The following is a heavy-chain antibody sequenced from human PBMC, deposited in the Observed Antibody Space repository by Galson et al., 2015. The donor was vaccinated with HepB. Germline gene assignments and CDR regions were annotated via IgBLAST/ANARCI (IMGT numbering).Heavy chain of an antibody. CDR1: RFTFSSYA. Sequence: SLRLSCAASRFTFSSYAMTWVHQVPGKGLEWVSTIGGSGRNRYYSESVKGRFTISRDNSKNTLYLQMNSPRAEDTATYYCAKGRQSLTSCLDYWGQGILVTVSS. J-gene: IGHJ4*02. D-gene: IGHD2-2*01. CDR2: IGGSGRNR. CDR3: AKGRQSLTSCLDY. V-gene: IGHV3-23*01.